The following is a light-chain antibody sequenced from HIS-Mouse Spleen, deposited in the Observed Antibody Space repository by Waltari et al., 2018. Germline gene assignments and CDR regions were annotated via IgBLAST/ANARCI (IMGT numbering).Light chain of an antibody. CDR2: DVS. J-gene: IGLJ2*01. Sequence: QSALTQPRSVSGSPGQAVTISCPVTSSDVGGYNYVSWYQQHPGKAPKLMIYDVSKRPSGVPDRFSGSKSGNTASLTISGLQAEDEADYSCCSYAGSYTVVFGGGTKLTVL. V-gene: IGLV2-11*01. CDR1: SSDVGGYNY. CDR3: CSYAGSYTVV.